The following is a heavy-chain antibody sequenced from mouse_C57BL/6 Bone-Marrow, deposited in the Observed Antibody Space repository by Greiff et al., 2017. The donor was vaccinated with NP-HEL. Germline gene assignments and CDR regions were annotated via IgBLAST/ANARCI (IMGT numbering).Heavy chain of an antibody. Sequence: QVQLQQSGAELVRPGASVKLSCKASGYTFTDYYINWVKQRPGQGLEWIARIYPGSGNTYYNEKFKGKATLTAEKSSSTAYMQLSSLTSEDSAVYYCARGDDGYSYWYFEVWGTGTTVTVSS. CDR3: ARGDDGYSYWYFEV. J-gene: IGHJ1*03. CDR1: GYTFTDYY. D-gene: IGHD2-3*01. V-gene: IGHV1-76*01. CDR2: IYPGSGNT.